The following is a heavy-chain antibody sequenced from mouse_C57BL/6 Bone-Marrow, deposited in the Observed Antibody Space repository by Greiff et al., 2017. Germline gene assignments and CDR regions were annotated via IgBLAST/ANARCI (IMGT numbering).Heavy chain of an antibody. V-gene: IGHV14-4*01. CDR1: GYTFTSYW. CDR2: IDPEIGDT. D-gene: IGHD2-3*01. CDR3: SSFDGNYFDF. Sequence: VQLQQPGAELVMPGASVKLSCKASGYTFTSYWMHWVKQRPEQGLEWIGWIDPEIGDTEYASKFQGKATITSDTSSNTAYLQLSSLTSEDTAVYYCSSFDGNYFDFWGQGTPLTVAS. J-gene: IGHJ2*01.